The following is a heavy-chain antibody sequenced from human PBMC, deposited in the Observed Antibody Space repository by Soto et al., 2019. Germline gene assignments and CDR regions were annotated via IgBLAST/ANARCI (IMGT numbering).Heavy chain of an antibody. CDR3: ARDFLDTGWYGWFDP. Sequence: PWGSLRLSCAASGFTFNTYSINFFRHAPVKCLEWVSSISSSGSDIYADSVKGRFTISRDNAKNSLYLQMNSLRAEDTALYYCARDFLDTGWYGWFDPWGQGTLVTVSS. CDR1: GFTFNTYS. J-gene: IGHJ5*02. CDR2: ISSSGSDI. V-gene: IGHV3-21*01. D-gene: IGHD6-19*01.